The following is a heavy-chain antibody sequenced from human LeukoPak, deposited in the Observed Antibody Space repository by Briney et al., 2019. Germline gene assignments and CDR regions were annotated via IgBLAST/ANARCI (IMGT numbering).Heavy chain of an antibody. V-gene: IGHV4-39*01. Sequence: SETLSLTCTVSGGSISSSSYYCGWIREPPGKGLEWIGSLYYSGSTYYNPSLKSRVTISVDTSKNQFSLKLSSVTAADTAVYYCARQSITMVPFDPWGQGTLVTVSS. CDR3: ARQSITMVPFDP. J-gene: IGHJ5*02. CDR1: GGSISSSSYY. D-gene: IGHD3-10*01. CDR2: LYYSGST.